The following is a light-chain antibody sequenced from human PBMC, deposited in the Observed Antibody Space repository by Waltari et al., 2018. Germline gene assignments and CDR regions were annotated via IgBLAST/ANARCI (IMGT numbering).Light chain of an antibody. CDR2: AAF. V-gene: IGKV1-17*01. Sequence: DIQMPQSPSSLSASVGDRVPIACRASQGIRNDLGWFQQKPGRAPKRLIYAAFRLQTGVPSRFSGSGFGTEFTLTISSLRPEDFAIYYCQQSYSTPHTFGPGTKVDIK. CDR1: QGIRND. J-gene: IGKJ3*01. CDR3: QQSYSTPHT.